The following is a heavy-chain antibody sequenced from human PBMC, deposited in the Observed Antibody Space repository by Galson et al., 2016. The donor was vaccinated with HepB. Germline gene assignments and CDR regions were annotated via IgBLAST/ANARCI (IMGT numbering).Heavy chain of an antibody. CDR2: IYPGDSDT. J-gene: IGHJ6*02. V-gene: IGHV5-51*03. CDR3: ARGDFWGGYYDDGMEA. CDR1: GYKFSSYW. D-gene: IGHD3-3*01. Sequence: QSGAEVKKPGESLRIACKASGYKFSSYWIGWVRQMPGKGLEWMAIIYPGDSDTRYSPAFQGQVTISADTSISTAYLPWSSLGASDTAIYDCARGDFWGGYYDDGMEAWGQGSTVTVS.